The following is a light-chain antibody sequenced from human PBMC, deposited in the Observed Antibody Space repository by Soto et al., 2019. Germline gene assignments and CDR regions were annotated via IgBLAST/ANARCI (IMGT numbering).Light chain of an antibody. Sequence: QSALTQPPSASGSPGQSVTISCTGTSSDVGNYNYVSWYQQYPGKAPKLMIYEVNKRPSGVPDRFSGSKSGNTASLTVSGLQAEDEADYYCTSYAAGKNVVFGGATKVTVL. CDR3: TSYAAGKNVV. J-gene: IGLJ2*01. CDR1: SSDVGNYNY. V-gene: IGLV2-8*01. CDR2: EVN.